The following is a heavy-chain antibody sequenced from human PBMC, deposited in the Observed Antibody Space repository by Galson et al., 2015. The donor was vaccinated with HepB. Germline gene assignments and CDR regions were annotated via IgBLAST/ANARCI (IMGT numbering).Heavy chain of an antibody. CDR2: SRNKAKGYST. J-gene: IGHJ6*02. D-gene: IGHD3-10*01. V-gene: IGHV3-72*01. CDR1: GFTFSDHY. Sequence: SLRLSCAASGFTFSDHYMDWVRQAPGKGLEWVGRSRNKAKGYSTEYAASVKGGFTISRDVSLNSLYLQMNSLRSEDTAVYYCARGSSGIYNYYYGMDVWGQGTTVTVSS. CDR3: ARGSSGIYNYYYGMDV.